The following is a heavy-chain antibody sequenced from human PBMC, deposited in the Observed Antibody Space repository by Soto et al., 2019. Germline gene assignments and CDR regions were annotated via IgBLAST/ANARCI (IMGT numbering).Heavy chain of an antibody. Sequence: GASVKVSCKSSGYTFTGYTMNWVLQAPGQRLEWMGWINPDNGNTKSSQKFQDRVIITRDTSASTAYMDLSSLRSEDTAVYYCARGIATGQLDPWGQGTLVTVSS. J-gene: IGHJ5*02. D-gene: IGHD2-15*01. V-gene: IGHV1-3*01. CDR2: INPDNGNT. CDR1: GYTFTGYT. CDR3: ARGIATGQLDP.